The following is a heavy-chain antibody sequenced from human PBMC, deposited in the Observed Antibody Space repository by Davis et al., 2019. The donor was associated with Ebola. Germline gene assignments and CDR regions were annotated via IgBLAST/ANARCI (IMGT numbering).Heavy chain of an antibody. CDR1: GFTFSNYG. CDR3: ARKRLGDFDY. J-gene: IGHJ4*02. CDR2: INSDGSST. D-gene: IGHD3-16*01. Sequence: GESLKISCAATGFTFSNYGMHWVRQAPGKGLVWVSRINSDGSSTSYADSVKGRFTISRDNAKNTLYLQMNSLRAEDTAVYYCARKRLGDFDYWGQGTLVTVSS. V-gene: IGHV3-74*01.